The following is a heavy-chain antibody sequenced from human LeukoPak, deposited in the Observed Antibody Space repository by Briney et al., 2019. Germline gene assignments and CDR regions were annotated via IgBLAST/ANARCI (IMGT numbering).Heavy chain of an antibody. CDR3: ARDVRGSYPDY. CDR1: GGSISSFF. CDR2: MHYSGDT. D-gene: IGHD1-26*01. V-gene: IGHV4-59*01. Sequence: SETLSLTCTVSGGSISSFFWSWIRQPPGKGLEWIGSMHYSGDTKYNPSLRSRVSLSIDTSKQQFSLRLSSVTAADTAVYYCARDVRGSYPDYWGQGTLVTVSS. J-gene: IGHJ4*02.